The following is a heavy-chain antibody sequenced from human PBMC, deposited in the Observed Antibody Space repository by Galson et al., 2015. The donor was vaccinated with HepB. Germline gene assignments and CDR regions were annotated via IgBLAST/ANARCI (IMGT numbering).Heavy chain of an antibody. V-gene: IGHV1-69*04. CDR2: IIPILGIA. D-gene: IGHD3-10*01. J-gene: IGHJ4*02. Sequence: SVKVSCKASGGTLRSYAVSRVRQAPGQGLEWMGRIIPILGIANYAQKFQGRVTITADKSTSTAYMELSSLRSEDTAAYYCASVYYGSGSYLSYWGQGTLVTVSS. CDR3: ASVYYGSGSYLSY. CDR1: GGTLRSYA.